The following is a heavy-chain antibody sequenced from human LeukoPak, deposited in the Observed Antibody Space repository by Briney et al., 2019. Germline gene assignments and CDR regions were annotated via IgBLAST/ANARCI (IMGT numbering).Heavy chain of an antibody. J-gene: IGHJ5*02. CDR2: IIPIFGPA. D-gene: IGHD6-13*01. Sequence: ASVKVSCKASGDTFSSHGIHWVRQAPGQGLEWMGTIIPIFGPAHYAQKFQGRVMITADESTSTAYMELSSLRSEDTAVYYCARGGWSGDSSSWFPSWFDPWGQGTLVTVSS. CDR1: GDTFSSHG. CDR3: ARGGWSGDSSSWFPSWFDP. V-gene: IGHV1-69*13.